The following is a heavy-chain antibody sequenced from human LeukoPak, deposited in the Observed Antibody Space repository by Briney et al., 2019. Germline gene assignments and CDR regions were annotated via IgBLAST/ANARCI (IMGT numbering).Heavy chain of an antibody. CDR2: ISAYNGNT. J-gene: IGHJ4*02. Sequence: ASVKVSCKASGYTFTSYGISWVRQAPGQGLEWMGWISAYNGNTNYAQKLQGRVTMTTDTSTSTTYMELRSLRSDDTAVHYCARDHRTYGYCSSTSCYPSYWGQGTLVTVSS. CDR3: ARDHRTYGYCSSTSCYPSY. CDR1: GYTFTSYG. D-gene: IGHD2-2*03. V-gene: IGHV1-18*01.